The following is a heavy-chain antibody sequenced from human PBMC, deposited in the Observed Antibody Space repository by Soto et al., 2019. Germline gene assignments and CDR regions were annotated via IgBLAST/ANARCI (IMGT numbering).Heavy chain of an antibody. CDR1: GGSISSGGYY. CDR3: ARVEGAGTTRWFDP. Sequence: QVQLQESGPGLVKPSQTLSLTCTVSGGSISSGGYYWSWIRQHPGKGLEWIGYIYYSGSTYYNPSLKSRVTISVDTSKNQFSLKLSSVTAADTAVHYCARVEGAGTTRWFDPWGQGTLVTVSS. D-gene: IGHD1-7*01. J-gene: IGHJ5*02. V-gene: IGHV4-31*03. CDR2: IYYSGST.